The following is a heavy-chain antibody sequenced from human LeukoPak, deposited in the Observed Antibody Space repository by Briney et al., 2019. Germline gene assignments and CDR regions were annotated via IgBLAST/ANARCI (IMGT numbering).Heavy chain of an antibody. CDR1: GFTFTCYY. Sequence: ASVKVSCKASGFTFTCYYMHWVRQAPGQGLEWMGGINANSGDTNYAQKFRGWVTMTRDTSLSTAYVELSRLRSDNTAVYYCARDGATVATPFFDYWGQGTLVTVSS. J-gene: IGHJ4*02. CDR3: ARDGATVATPFFDY. CDR2: INANSGDT. V-gene: IGHV1-2*04. D-gene: IGHD4-17*01.